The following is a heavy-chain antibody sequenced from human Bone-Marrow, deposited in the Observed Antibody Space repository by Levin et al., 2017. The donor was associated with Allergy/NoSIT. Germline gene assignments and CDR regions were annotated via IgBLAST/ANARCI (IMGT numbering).Heavy chain of an antibody. CDR2: INPNNGDT. D-gene: IGHD6-19*01. J-gene: IGHJ4*02. V-gene: IGHV1-2*02. CDR3: AKLGSIAEAGQRAAFHS. CDR1: GYNFIGYY. Sequence: GESLKISCRASGYNFIGYYMHWVRQAAGQGLEWMRWINPNNGDTNYAQKFQDRVTMNRETTITTAYMELRGLRSDDTAVYYCAKLGSIAEAGQRAAFHSWGQGTRDTVSA.